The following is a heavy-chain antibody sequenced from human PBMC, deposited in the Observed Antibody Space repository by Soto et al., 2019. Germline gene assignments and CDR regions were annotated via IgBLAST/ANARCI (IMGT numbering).Heavy chain of an antibody. CDR3: ARQAVAEAGIGNYNYYGMDV. D-gene: IGHD6-19*01. V-gene: IGHV4-39*07. Sequence: SETLSLTCTVSGGSISSSSYSWGWTRQPPGKGLEWIGSIYYSGSTYYNPSLKSRVTISVDTSKNPFSLKLSSVTAADTSVDHCARQAVAEAGIGNYNYYGMDVWGQETTVTVSS. CDR2: IYYSGST. J-gene: IGHJ6*02. CDR1: GGSISSSSYS.